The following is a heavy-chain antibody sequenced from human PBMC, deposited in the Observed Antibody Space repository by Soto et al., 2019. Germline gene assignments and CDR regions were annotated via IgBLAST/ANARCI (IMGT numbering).Heavy chain of an antibody. Sequence: EVQLVESGGGLVQPGGSLRLSCAASGFTFRSYWMQWVRQAPGKGLVWVSWINSDGSSTSYADSVKGRFTISRDNAKNTLYLQMNSLRADDSHVYHCPSGGISFHFDSWGQGTLDTVSS. CDR3: PSGGISFHFDS. CDR1: GFTFRSYW. CDR2: INSDGSST. J-gene: IGHJ4*02. D-gene: IGHD2-2*01. V-gene: IGHV3-74*01.